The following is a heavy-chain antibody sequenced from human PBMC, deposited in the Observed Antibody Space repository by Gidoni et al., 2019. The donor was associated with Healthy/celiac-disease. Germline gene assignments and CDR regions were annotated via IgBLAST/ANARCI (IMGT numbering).Heavy chain of an antibody. CDR1: GGSFGGYS. Sequence: QVQLQQWGAGLLKPSETLSLTCALYGGSFGGYSWSWIRQPPGKGLEWIGEINHSGSTNYNPSLKSRVTISVDTSKNQFSLKLSSVTAADTAVYYCARIHCSSTSCYTAGGAFDIWGQGTMVTVSS. CDR2: INHSGST. V-gene: IGHV4-34*01. J-gene: IGHJ3*02. CDR3: ARIHCSSTSCYTAGGAFDI. D-gene: IGHD2-2*02.